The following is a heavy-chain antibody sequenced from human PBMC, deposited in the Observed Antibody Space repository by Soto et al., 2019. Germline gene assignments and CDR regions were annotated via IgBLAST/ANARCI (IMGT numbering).Heavy chain of an antibody. CDR3: ARGKGDSRGTNFDF. CDR1: GGSIRSYY. V-gene: IGHV4-59*01. Sequence: SETLSLTCTVSGGSIRSYYWTWIRQPPGKGLEWIGYIDYSGSTTYSPSLKTRVTLSVDTSKNQFSLKLRSVTAADTAVYFCARGKGDSRGTNFDFWGQGILVTVSS. D-gene: IGHD3-22*01. CDR2: IDYSGST. J-gene: IGHJ4*02.